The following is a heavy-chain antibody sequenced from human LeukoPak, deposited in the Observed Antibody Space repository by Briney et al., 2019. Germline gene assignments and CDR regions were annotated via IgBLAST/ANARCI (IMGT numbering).Heavy chain of an antibody. CDR1: GVTVSTNY. CDR2: IYSGGST. CDR3: ARDAGGYGMDV. Sequence: PGGSLRLSCAASGVTVSTNYMSWVPQAPGKGLEWVSVIYSGGSTYYADSVKGRFTISRDNSKNTLYLQMNSLRAEDTAVYYCARDAGGYGMDVWGQGTTATVSS. D-gene: IGHD2-8*02. J-gene: IGHJ6*02. V-gene: IGHV3-66*01.